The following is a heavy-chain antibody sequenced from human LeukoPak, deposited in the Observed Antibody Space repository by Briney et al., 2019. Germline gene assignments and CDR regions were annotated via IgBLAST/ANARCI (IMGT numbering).Heavy chain of an antibody. J-gene: IGHJ5*02. CDR2: IYTSGST. CDR3: ARVLKPGNWFDP. Sequence: SETLSLTCTVSGSSISSYYWSWIRQPAGKGLEWIGRIYTSGSTNYNPSLKSRVTMSVDTSKNQFSLKLSSVTAADTAVYYCARVLKPGNWFDPWGQGTLVTVSS. D-gene: IGHD2-8*02. V-gene: IGHV4-4*07. CDR1: GSSISSYY.